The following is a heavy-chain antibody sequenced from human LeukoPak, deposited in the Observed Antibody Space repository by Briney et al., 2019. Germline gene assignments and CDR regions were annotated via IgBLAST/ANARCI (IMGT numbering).Heavy chain of an antibody. Sequence: SETLSLTCTVSGGSISSSSYYWSWIRQPPGKGLEWIGYIFYSGSTNYNPSLKSRVTISVDTSKNQFSLKLSSVTAADTAVYYCARVYYSNSYDYWYFDLWGRGTLVTVSS. CDR2: IFYSGST. CDR3: ARVYYSNSYDYWYFDL. V-gene: IGHV4-61*01. J-gene: IGHJ2*01. CDR1: GGSISSSSYY. D-gene: IGHD6-13*01.